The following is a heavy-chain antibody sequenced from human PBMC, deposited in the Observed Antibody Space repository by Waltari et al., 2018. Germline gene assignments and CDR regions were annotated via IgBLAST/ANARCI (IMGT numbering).Heavy chain of an antibody. J-gene: IGHJ6*02. Sequence: QVQLQESGPGLVKPSETLSLTCAVSGYSISSGYYWGWIRQPPGKGLEWIGSIYHSGSTYYNPSLKSRVTISVDTSKYQFSLKLSSVTAADTAVYYCARYDYGDDYYYYGMDVWGQGTTVTVSS. D-gene: IGHD4-17*01. CDR1: GYSISSGYY. CDR2: IYHSGST. CDR3: ARYDYGDDYYYYGMDV. V-gene: IGHV4-38-2*01.